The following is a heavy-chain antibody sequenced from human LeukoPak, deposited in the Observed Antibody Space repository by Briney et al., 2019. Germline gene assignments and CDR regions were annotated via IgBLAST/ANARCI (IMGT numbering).Heavy chain of an antibody. J-gene: IGHJ4*02. CDR3: ARGSNSVAY. D-gene: IGHD4-23*01. V-gene: IGHV4-39*01. Sequence: SETLSLTCTVSGSSISSSSYYWGWIRQPPGKGLEWIGSIYYSGSTYYNPSLKSRVTISVDTSKNQFSLNLSSVTAADTAVYYCARGSNSVAYWGQGTLVTVSS. CDR1: GSSISSSSYY. CDR2: IYYSGST.